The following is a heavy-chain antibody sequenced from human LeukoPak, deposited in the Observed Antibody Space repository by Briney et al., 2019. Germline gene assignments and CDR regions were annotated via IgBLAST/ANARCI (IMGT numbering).Heavy chain of an antibody. V-gene: IGHV1-2*06. Sequence: ASVKVSCKASGYTFTGYYMHWVRQAPGQGLEWMGRINPNSGGTNYAQKFQGRVTMTRDTSISTAYMELSRLRSDDTAVYYCARYSSASEEYFQHWGQGTLVTVSS. J-gene: IGHJ1*01. D-gene: IGHD6-19*01. CDR3: ARYSSASEEYFQH. CDR2: INPNSGGT. CDR1: GYTFTGYY.